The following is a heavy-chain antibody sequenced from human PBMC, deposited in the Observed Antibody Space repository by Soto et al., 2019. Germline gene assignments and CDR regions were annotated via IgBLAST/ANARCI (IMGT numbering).Heavy chain of an antibody. Sequence: SETLSLTCTVSGGSVSSGSYYWSWIRQPPGKGLEWIGYIYYSGSTNYNPSLKSRVTISVDTSKNQFSLKLSSVTAADTAVYYCARVETGRGAFDIWGQGTMVTVSS. V-gene: IGHV4-61*01. CDR3: ARVETGRGAFDI. CDR1: GGSVSSGSYY. D-gene: IGHD6-25*01. J-gene: IGHJ3*02. CDR2: IYYSGST.